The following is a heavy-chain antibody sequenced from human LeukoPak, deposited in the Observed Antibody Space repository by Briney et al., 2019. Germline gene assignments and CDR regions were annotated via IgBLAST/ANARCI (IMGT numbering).Heavy chain of an antibody. J-gene: IGHJ6*03. CDR2: ISAYNGNT. V-gene: IGHV1-18*01. CDR1: GYTFTSYG. Sequence: ASVKVSCKASGYTFTSYGISWVRQAPGQGLGWMGWISAYNGNTNYAQKLQGRVTMTTDTSTSTAYMELRSLRSDDTAVYYCARDGTKLAWFGELRITRYYYYYMDVWGKGTTVTISS. D-gene: IGHD3-10*01. CDR3: ARDGTKLAWFGELRITRYYYYYMDV.